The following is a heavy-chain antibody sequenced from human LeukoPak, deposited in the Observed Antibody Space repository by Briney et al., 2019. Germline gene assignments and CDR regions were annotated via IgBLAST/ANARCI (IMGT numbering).Heavy chain of an antibody. CDR1: GFIFSTYN. Sequence: PGGSLRLSCASSGFIFSTYNINWVRQAPGKGLEWVSYISSSGSTTYYADSVKGRFTISRDNAKSSLYLQMNSLRAEDTAVYYCAKKLGSSGSYSTFDYWGQGTLVTVSS. V-gene: IGHV3-48*01. J-gene: IGHJ4*02. CDR3: AKKLGSSGSYSTFDY. CDR2: ISSSGSTT. D-gene: IGHD3-10*01.